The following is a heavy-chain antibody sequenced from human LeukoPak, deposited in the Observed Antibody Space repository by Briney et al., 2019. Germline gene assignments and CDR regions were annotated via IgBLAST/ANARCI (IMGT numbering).Heavy chain of an antibody. D-gene: IGHD2-2*01. J-gene: IGHJ3*02. CDR2: IYPGYSHT. CDR3: ARRAYCSRTSCPVAFDI. CDR1: GSSFTSYW. Sequence: GAALEISXQXAGSSFTSYWIGGGRQLPGKGLEWVGIIYPGYSHTRYSPSFHGQLPISADHSIRTAYLQWSSLKASDTAMYYCARRAYCSRTSCPVAFDIWGQGTMVTVSS. V-gene: IGHV5-51*01.